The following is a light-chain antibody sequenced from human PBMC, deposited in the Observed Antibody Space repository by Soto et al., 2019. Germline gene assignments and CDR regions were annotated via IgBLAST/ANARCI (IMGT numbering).Light chain of an antibody. CDR1: QSVSSGY. V-gene: IGKV3-20*01. CDR3: QQYGPSPLYT. CDR2: ATY. J-gene: IGKJ2*01. Sequence: VLTQYPGTLSLSPGERTTLSCRADQSVSSGYLAWYQQRPGQAPRLLIYATYTRATGIPDRFSGSGSGTDFPLTISRLQPEDFAVYYCQQYGPSPLYTFGQGTKLEIK.